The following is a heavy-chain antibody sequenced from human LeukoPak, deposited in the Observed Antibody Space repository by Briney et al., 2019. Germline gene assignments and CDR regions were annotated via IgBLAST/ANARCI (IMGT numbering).Heavy chain of an antibody. D-gene: IGHD3-3*01. CDR3: AGDFRFASDY. CDR1: GFTFSSYS. V-gene: IGHV3-48*02. J-gene: IGHJ4*02. CDR2: ISGRSGTI. Sequence: GGSLRLSCAASGFTFSSYSMNWVRQAPGKGLEWVSYISGRSGTIYYADSVKGRFTISRDNAKNSLYLQMNSLRDEDTAVYYCAGDFRFASDYWGQGTLVTVSS.